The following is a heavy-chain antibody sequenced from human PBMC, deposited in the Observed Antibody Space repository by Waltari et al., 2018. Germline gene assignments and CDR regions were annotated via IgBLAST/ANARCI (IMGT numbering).Heavy chain of an antibody. V-gene: IGHV3-30*02. J-gene: IGHJ4*02. Sequence: QVNLVESGGGVVQPGGSLRLSCAPSGFPFSNFGMHWVRQAPGKGLEWVALIWVDGSDKFYADSVRGRFTISRDNSARTLYLDMDSLRLDDTAMYYCAKDAFGNTYLDFWGQGTLVTVSS. CDR1: GFPFSNFG. CDR2: IWVDGSDK. CDR3: AKDAFGNTYLDF. D-gene: IGHD2-2*02.